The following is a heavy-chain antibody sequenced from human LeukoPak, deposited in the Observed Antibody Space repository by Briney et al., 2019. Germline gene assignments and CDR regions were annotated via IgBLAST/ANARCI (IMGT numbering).Heavy chain of an antibody. Sequence: LETLSLTCTVSGGSVTTYYWSWIRRSAGKGLEWIGHISTSGTTTYNPSLKSRVTMSVDTSKNQFSLKLTSVTAADTAVYYCAREATVVGATIIWGQGTLVTVSS. CDR1: GGSVTTYY. D-gene: IGHD1-26*01. CDR3: AREATVVGATII. CDR2: ISTSGTT. J-gene: IGHJ4*02. V-gene: IGHV4-4*07.